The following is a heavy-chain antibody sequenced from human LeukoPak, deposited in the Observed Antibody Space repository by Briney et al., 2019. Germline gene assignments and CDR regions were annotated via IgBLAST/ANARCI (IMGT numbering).Heavy chain of an antibody. CDR3: AGSIAAAGPLDY. CDR1: GFTFSSYA. CDR2: INYNGSNK. D-gene: IGHD6-13*01. V-gene: IGHV3-30-3*01. Sequence: PGGSLRLSCAASGFTFSSYAMSWVRQAPGKGLEWVAVINYNGSNKYNADSVKGRVTISRDNCKNTLYVQMNSLRAEDTAVYYCAGSIAAAGPLDYWGEGNLVTVSS. J-gene: IGHJ4*02.